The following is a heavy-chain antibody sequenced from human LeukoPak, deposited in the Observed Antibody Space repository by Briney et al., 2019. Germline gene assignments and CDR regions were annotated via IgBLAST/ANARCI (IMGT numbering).Heavy chain of an antibody. CDR1: GYTFTSYA. J-gene: IGHJ4*02. V-gene: IGHV1-3*01. CDR2: ISAGNGNT. D-gene: IGHD1-26*01. Sequence: ASVKVSCKASGYTFTSYAIHWVRQAPGQRLEWMGWISAGNGNTKYSQNFQGRVTFISNTSATTAFMELSSLRSEGAAVYYCVRDSGSGSNDYWGQGTLVTVSS. CDR3: VRDSGSGSNDY.